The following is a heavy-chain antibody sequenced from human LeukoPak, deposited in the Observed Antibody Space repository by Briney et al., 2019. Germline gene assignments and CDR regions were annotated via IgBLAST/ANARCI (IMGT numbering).Heavy chain of an antibody. Sequence: PSETLSLTCAVYGGSFSGYYWSWIRQPPGKGLEWIGEINHSGSTNYNPSLKSRVIISVDTSKNQFSLKLSSVTAADTAVYYCARVRRTSGFYYYYYMDVWGKGTTVTVSS. CDR1: GGSFSGYY. V-gene: IGHV4-34*01. CDR3: ARVRRTSGFYYYYYMDV. CDR2: INHSGST. J-gene: IGHJ6*03. D-gene: IGHD6-6*01.